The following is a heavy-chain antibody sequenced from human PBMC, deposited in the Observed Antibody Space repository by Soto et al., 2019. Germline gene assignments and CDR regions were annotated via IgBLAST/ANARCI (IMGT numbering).Heavy chain of an antibody. V-gene: IGHV6-1*01. CDR3: ARADIVVVVASYYYYYMDV. CDR1: GDSVSSNSAA. CDR2: TYYRSKWYN. Sequence: SQTLSLTCAISGDSVSSNSAAWNWIRQSPSRGLEWLGRTYYRSKWYNDYAVSVKSRITINPDTSKNQFSLQLNSVTPEDTAVYYCARADIVVVVASYYYYYMDVWGKGTTVIVSS. J-gene: IGHJ6*03. D-gene: IGHD2-15*01.